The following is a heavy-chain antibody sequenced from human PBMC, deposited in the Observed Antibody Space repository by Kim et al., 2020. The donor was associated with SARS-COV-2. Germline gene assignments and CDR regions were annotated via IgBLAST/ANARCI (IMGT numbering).Heavy chain of an antibody. CDR3: TWDDSGKSDY. CDR2: IKSKALGETT. CDR1: GFTFSPAW. D-gene: IGHD4-17*01. Sequence: GGSLRLSCAASGFTFSPAWMSWVRQAPGKGLEWVGRIKSKALGETTDYAAPVKGRFIISRDDSEDTVYLQMNSLKTEDTAFYYCTWDDSGKSDYWGQGTLVTVSS. V-gene: IGHV3-15*01. J-gene: IGHJ4*02.